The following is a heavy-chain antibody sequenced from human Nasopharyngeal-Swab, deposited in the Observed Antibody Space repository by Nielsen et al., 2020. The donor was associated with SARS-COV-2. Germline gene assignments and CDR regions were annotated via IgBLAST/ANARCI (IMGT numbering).Heavy chain of an antibody. D-gene: IGHD2-2*01. CDR3: ARDCDTATCYRSAADT. J-gene: IGHJ5*01. V-gene: IGHV3-74*01. CDR2: INRDGSGT. Sequence: GESLKISCAASGFTFSRYWMHWVRQAPGKGLMWVARINRDGSGTNYADSVKGRFTISRDNAKNTLYLQMNTLSAEDTGVYYCARDCDTATCYRSAADTWGQGTLVTVSS. CDR1: GFTFSRYW.